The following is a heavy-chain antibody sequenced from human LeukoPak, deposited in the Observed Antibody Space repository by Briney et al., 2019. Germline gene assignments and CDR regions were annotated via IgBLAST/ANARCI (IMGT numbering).Heavy chain of an antibody. CDR3: ARGVSGSYSDDY. CDR2: MNPNSGNT. Sequence: ASVKVSCKASGGTFSSYAISWVRQAPGQGLEWMGWMNPNSGNTGYAQKFQGRVTMTRNTSISTAYMELSSLRSEDTAVYYCARGVSGSYSDDYWGQGTLVTVSS. CDR1: GGTFSSYA. J-gene: IGHJ4*02. V-gene: IGHV1-8*02. D-gene: IGHD1-26*01.